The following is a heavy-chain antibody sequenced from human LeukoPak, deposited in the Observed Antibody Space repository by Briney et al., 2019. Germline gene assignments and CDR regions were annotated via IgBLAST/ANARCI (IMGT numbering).Heavy chain of an antibody. Sequence: HPGGPLRLSCEASGFPFGAYALHWVRQAPGKGLEWVAVISFDGSTKYYADSVKGRFTISRDNSKNTLYVQMNSLRVEDTAVYFCARVGGGTAGLDIWGRGTVVIVSS. V-gene: IGHV3-30*04. CDR2: ISFDGSTK. CDR3: ARVGGGTAGLDI. CDR1: GFPFGAYA. J-gene: IGHJ3*02. D-gene: IGHD1-7*01.